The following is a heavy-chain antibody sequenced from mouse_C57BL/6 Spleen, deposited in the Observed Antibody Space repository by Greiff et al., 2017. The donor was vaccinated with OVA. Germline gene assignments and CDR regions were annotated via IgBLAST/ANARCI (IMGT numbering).Heavy chain of an antibody. Sequence: VQLQQSGPELVKPGASVKISCKASGYAFSSSWMHWVKQRPGQGLEWIGRIYPGDGDTNYNGKFKGKATLTADKSSSTAYMQLSSLTSEDSAVYVDASSDDYDGKDYFDYWGQGTTLTVSS. CDR1: GYAFSSSW. D-gene: IGHD2-4*01. J-gene: IGHJ2*01. CDR3: ASSDDYDGKDYFDY. V-gene: IGHV1-82*01. CDR2: IYPGDGDT.